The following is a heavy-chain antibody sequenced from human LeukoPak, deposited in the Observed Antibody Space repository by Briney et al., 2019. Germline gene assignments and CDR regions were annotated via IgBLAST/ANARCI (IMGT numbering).Heavy chain of an antibody. D-gene: IGHD1-1*01. Sequence: SETLSLTCAVYGGSFSGYYWSWIRQPPGKGLEWIGEINHSGSTNYNPSPKSRVTISVDMSKNQFSLRLSSVTAADTAVYYCARHPTTVSRFDYWGQGTLVTVSS. V-gene: IGHV4-34*01. CDR3: ARHPTTVSRFDY. CDR2: INHSGST. J-gene: IGHJ4*02. CDR1: GGSFSGYY.